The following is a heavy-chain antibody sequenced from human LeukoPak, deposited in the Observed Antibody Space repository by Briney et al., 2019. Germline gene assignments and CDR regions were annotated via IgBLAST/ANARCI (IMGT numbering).Heavy chain of an antibody. V-gene: IGHV3-21*01. Sequence: GGSLRLSCAATGFTFSSYSMNWVREAQGKGLEWVSSISSSRSCIYYADSVKGRFTISRDNAKNSLSLQMTGLRAEATAVSYCPRDLRPAAHLCGPGTLVTVSS. CDR1: GFTFSSYS. D-gene: IGHD2-2*01. CDR2: ISSSRSCI. CDR3: PRDLRPAAHL. J-gene: IGHJ5*02.